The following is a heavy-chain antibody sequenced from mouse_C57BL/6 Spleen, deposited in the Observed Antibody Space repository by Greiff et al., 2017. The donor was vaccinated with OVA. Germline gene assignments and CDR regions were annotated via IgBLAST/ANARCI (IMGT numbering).Heavy chain of an antibody. CDR1: GYTFTSYW. CDR3: ARGGYGSSYEGFAY. V-gene: IGHV1-69*01. J-gene: IGHJ3*01. D-gene: IGHD1-1*01. Sequence: QVQLQQPGAELVMPGASVKLSCKASGYTFTSYWMHWVKQRPGQGLEWIGEIDPSDSYTNYNQKFKGKSTLTVEKSSSTAYMQLSSLTSEDSAVYYCARGGYGSSYEGFAYWGQGTLVTVSA. CDR2: IDPSDSYT.